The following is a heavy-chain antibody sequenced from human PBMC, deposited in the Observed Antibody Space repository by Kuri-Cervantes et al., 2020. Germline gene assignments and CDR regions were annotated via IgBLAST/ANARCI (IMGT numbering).Heavy chain of an antibody. CDR3: ARRGYCSGGSCYGAYYFDY. J-gene: IGHJ4*02. V-gene: IGHV3-21*01. CDR1: GFTFSSYS. D-gene: IGHD2-15*01. CDR2: ISSSSSYI. Sequence: GESLKISCAASGFTFSSYSMNWVRQAPGKGLEWVSSISSSSSYIYYADSVKGRFTISRDNAKNSLYLQMNSLRAGDTAVYYCARRGYCSGGSCYGAYYFDYWGQGTLVTVSS.